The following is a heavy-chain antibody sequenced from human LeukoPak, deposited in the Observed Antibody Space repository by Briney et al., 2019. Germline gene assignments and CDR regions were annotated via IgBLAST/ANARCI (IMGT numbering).Heavy chain of an antibody. V-gene: IGHV3-23*01. CDR3: ARDFGDLDAFDV. Sequence: PGGSLRLSCSASGFTFGTYAMSWVRQAPGKGLERVSAISADSSTFYADSVRGRFIVSRDNSKTTLYLQMSSLRAEDTALYYCARDFGDLDAFDVWGQGTMVTVSS. CDR2: ISADSST. J-gene: IGHJ3*01. D-gene: IGHD4-17*01. CDR1: GFTFGTYA.